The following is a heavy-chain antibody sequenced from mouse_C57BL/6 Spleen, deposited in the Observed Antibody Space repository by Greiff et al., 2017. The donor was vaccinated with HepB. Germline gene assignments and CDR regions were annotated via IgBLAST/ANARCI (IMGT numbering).Heavy chain of an antibody. J-gene: IGHJ4*01. CDR2: ISDGGSYT. Sequence: EVKVVESGGGLVKPGGSLKLSCAASGFTFSSYAMSWVRQTPEKRLEWVATISDGGSYTYYPDNVKGRFTISRDNAKNNLYLQMSHLKSEDTAMYYCARVDDGYYVDYAMDYWGQGTSVTVSS. CDR1: GFTFSSYA. D-gene: IGHD2-3*01. CDR3: ARVDDGYYVDYAMDY. V-gene: IGHV5-4*03.